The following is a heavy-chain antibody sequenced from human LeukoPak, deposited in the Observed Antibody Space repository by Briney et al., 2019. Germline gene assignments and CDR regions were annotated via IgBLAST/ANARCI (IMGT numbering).Heavy chain of an antibody. V-gene: IGHV4-39*07. CDR2: IKSSGNT. D-gene: IGHD3-10*01. CDR1: GGSISSYY. J-gene: IGHJ4*02. CDR3: AREVYGSGRVRNFDS. Sequence: PSETLSLTCTVSGGSISSYYWGWLRQPPGKGLEWIAIIKSSGNTFYTPSFKSRVTISVDTSKNQFSLNLSSVTAADTAVYYCAREVYGSGRVRNFDSWGQGTLVTVSS.